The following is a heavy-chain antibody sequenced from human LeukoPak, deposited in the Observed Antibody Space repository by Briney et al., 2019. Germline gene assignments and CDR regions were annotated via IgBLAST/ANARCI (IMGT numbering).Heavy chain of an antibody. V-gene: IGHV1-69*05. CDR3: AILEEWLLCR. D-gene: IGHD3-3*01. Sequence: GASVKVTCKASGGTFSSYAISWVRQAPGQGIEWMGGIIPIFGTANYAQKFQGRVTITTDESTSTAYMELSSLRSENTAVYYGAILEEWLLCRWGQGTLVTVSS. CDR1: GGTFSSYA. J-gene: IGHJ4*02. CDR2: IIPIFGTA.